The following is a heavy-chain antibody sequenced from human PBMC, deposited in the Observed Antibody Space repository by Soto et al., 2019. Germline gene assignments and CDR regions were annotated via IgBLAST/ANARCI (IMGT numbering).Heavy chain of an antibody. V-gene: IGHV4-34*01. CDR3: ASRPALSLSRRWFDP. Sequence: SETLSLTCAVYGGSFSGYYWSWIRQPPGKGLEWIGEINHSGSTNYNPSLKSRVTISVDTSKNQFSLKLSSVTAADTAVYYCASRPALSLSRRWFDPWGQGTLVTVSS. D-gene: IGHD3-16*02. CDR1: GGSFSGYY. J-gene: IGHJ5*02. CDR2: INHSGST.